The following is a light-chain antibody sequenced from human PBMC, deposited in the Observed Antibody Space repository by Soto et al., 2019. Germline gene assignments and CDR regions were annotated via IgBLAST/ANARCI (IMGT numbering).Light chain of an antibody. CDR1: QSISSY. CDR2: AVS. Sequence: DIEMTQYPSSLSASVGDRVTITCRASQSISSYLNWYQQKPGKTPRLLIYAVSNLQSGVPSRFSGSGSGTDFTLTISSLQPEDFATYYCQQNYITPLAFGPGTKVDIK. J-gene: IGKJ3*01. V-gene: IGKV1-39*01. CDR3: QQNYITPLA.